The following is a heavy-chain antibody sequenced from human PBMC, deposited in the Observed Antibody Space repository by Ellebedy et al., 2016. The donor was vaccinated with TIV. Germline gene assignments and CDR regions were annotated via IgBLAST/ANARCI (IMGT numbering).Heavy chain of an antibody. CDR1: GFIFSGYW. CDR2: INSDGSDT. Sequence: GESLKISCAASGFIFSGYWMHWVRQAPGKGLVWVSRINSDGSDTDYADSVRGRLTISRDNAKNTLYLQMNSLRAEDTAVYYCAAVQYWEAVFDMWGQGTMVTVSS. J-gene: IGHJ3*02. CDR3: AAVQYWEAVFDM. V-gene: IGHV3-74*01. D-gene: IGHD2-8*02.